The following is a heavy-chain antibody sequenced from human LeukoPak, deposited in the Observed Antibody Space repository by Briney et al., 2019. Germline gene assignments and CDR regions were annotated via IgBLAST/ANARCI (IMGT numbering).Heavy chain of an antibody. Sequence: SETLSLTCNVSGGSMSNIYYWGWIRQPPGKGLEWIGNIFYSGITYYNPSLRSRVTIAIDTSKSQFSLKLTSVTAADTAVYYCVRWDYYGSGSRRLDSWGQGTLVTVSS. D-gene: IGHD3-10*01. V-gene: IGHV4-39*01. CDR1: GGSMSNIYY. J-gene: IGHJ4*02. CDR3: VRWDYYGSGSRRLDS. CDR2: IFYSGIT.